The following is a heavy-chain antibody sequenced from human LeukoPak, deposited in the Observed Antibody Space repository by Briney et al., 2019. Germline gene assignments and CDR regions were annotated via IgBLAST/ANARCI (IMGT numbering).Heavy chain of an antibody. CDR3: ARDNSVGDNAWWFDP. CDR2: INPTGGGT. CDR1: GYTFTSYY. D-gene: IGHD1-26*01. J-gene: IGHJ5*02. Sequence: GASVKVSCKASGYTFTSYYMHWVRQAPGQGLEWMGLINPTGGGTGYAQKFQGRVTMTRDMSTSTDYMELSSLRSEDTAIYYCARDNSVGDNAWWFDPWGQGTLVTASS. V-gene: IGHV1-46*01.